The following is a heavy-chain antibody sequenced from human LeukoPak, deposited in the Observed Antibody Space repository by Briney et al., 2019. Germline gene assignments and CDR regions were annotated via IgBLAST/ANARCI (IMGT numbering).Heavy chain of an antibody. CDR1: GGSISSGDYY. Sequence: PSETLSLTCTVSGGSISSGDYYWSWIRQPPGKGLEWIGYIYYSGSTYYNPSLKSRVTISVDTSKNQFSLKLSSVTAADTAVYYCARVFYCSGGSCYYNWFDPWGQGTLVTVSS. D-gene: IGHD2-15*01. CDR2: IYYSGST. CDR3: ARVFYCSGGSCYYNWFDP. V-gene: IGHV4-30-4*01. J-gene: IGHJ5*02.